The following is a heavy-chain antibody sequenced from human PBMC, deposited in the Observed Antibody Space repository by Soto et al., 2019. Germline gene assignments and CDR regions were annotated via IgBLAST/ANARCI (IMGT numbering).Heavy chain of an antibody. CDR3: AKVPQYCTNGVCYTIDY. Sequence: GGSLRLSCAASGFTFSSYGMHWVRQAPGKGLEWVAVISYDGSNKYYADSVKGRFTISRDNSKNTLYLQMNSLRAEDTAVYYCAKVPQYCTNGVCYTIDYWGQGTLVTVSS. J-gene: IGHJ4*02. D-gene: IGHD2-8*01. CDR1: GFTFSSYG. V-gene: IGHV3-30*18. CDR2: ISYDGSNK.